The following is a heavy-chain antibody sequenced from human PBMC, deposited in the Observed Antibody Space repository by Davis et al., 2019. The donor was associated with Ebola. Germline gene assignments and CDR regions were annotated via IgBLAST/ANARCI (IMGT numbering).Heavy chain of an antibody. V-gene: IGHV4-4*07. Sequence: PSETLSLTCTVSGGSISSYYWSWIRQPAGKGLEWIGRIYTSGSTNYNPSLKSRVTMSVDTSKNQFSLKLSSVTAADTAVYYCARDPGIAAAYNWFDPWGQGTLVTVSS. J-gene: IGHJ5*02. CDR1: GGSISSYY. CDR2: IYTSGST. CDR3: ARDPGIAAAYNWFDP. D-gene: IGHD6-13*01.